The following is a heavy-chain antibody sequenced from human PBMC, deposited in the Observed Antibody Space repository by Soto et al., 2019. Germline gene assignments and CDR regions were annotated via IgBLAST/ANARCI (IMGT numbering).Heavy chain of an antibody. CDR1: GYTFTSYG. V-gene: IGHV1-18*01. J-gene: IGHJ5*02. CDR3: ASIGSPPSQIWFGEFTSRFDP. CDR2: ISAYNGNT. D-gene: IGHD3-10*01. Sequence: ASVKVSCKASGYTFTSYGISWVRQAPGQGLEWMGWISAYNGNTNYAQKLQGRVTMTTDTSTSTAYMELRSLRSDDTAVYYCASIGSPPSQIWFGEFTSRFDPWGQGTLVTVPS.